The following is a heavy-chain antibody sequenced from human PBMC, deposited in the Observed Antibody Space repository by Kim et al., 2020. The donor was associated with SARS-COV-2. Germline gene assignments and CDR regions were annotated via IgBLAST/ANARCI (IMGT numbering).Heavy chain of an antibody. Sequence: SETQSLTCTVSGGSISSSSYYWGWIRQPPGKGLEWIGSIYYSGSTYYNPSLKSRVTISVDTSKNQFSLKLSSVTAADTAVYYCARHRGWELNTYYFDYWGQGTLVTVSS. J-gene: IGHJ4*02. V-gene: IGHV4-39*01. D-gene: IGHD1-26*01. CDR2: IYYSGST. CDR1: GGSISSSSYY. CDR3: ARHRGWELNTYYFDY.